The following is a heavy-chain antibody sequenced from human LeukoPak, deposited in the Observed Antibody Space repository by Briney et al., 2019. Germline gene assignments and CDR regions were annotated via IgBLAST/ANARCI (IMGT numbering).Heavy chain of an antibody. Sequence: PGGSLRLSCVASGFILSSYSMNWVRQAPGKGLEWVSAISGSGGSTYYADSVKGRFTISRDNSKNTLYLEVISLTAEDTAVYYCAKDDAWLRFGEWSQGTLVTVSS. D-gene: IGHD3-10*01. CDR2: ISGSGGST. CDR3: AKDDAWLRFGE. J-gene: IGHJ4*02. V-gene: IGHV3-23*01. CDR1: GFILSSYS.